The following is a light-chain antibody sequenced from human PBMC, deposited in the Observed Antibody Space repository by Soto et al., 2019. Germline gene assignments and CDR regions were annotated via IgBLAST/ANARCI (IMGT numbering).Light chain of an antibody. J-gene: IGLJ3*02. CDR1: SSDLGAYMY. Sequence: QSALTQPPSASGSPGQSVTISCTGTSSDLGAYMYFSWYQQYPGKAPKLMIYEVSKRPSGVPDRFSGSKSGNTASLTVSGLQAEDEADYYCTSYVGSNIWVFGGGTPLTV. CDR2: EVS. CDR3: TSYVGSNIWV. V-gene: IGLV2-8*01.